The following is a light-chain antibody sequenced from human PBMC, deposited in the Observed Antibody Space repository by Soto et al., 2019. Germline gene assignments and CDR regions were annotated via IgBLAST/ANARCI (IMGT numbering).Light chain of an antibody. Sequence: EIVLSQSPATLSLSPRERATLSCRASLSVSSYLAWYKQKPGQAPRLLISDASNRATGIPARFSGSGSGTDFTLTISSLEPEDFAVYYCQQRSNWPPTVGQGTKLEIK. CDR2: DAS. CDR1: LSVSSY. CDR3: QQRSNWPPT. J-gene: IGKJ2*01. V-gene: IGKV3-11*01.